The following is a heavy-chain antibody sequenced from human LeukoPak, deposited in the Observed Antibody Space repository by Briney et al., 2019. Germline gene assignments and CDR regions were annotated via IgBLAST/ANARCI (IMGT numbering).Heavy chain of an antibody. CDR2: INHSGST. D-gene: IGHD1-20*01. Sequence: PSETLSLTCAVYGGSFSGYYWIWIRQPPGKGLEWIGEINHSGSTNYNPSLKSRVTISVDTSKNQFSLKLSSVTAADTAVYYCARGDGITGTQGRLDYWGQGTLVTVSS. CDR1: GGSFSGYY. V-gene: IGHV4-34*01. CDR3: ARGDGITGTQGRLDY. J-gene: IGHJ4*02.